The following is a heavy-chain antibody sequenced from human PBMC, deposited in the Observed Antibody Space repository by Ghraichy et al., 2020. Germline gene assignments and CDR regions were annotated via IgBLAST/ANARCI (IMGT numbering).Heavy chain of an antibody. J-gene: IGHJ4*02. CDR2: ISSSSTYI. V-gene: IGHV3-21*01. CDR1: GFTFSSHA. CDR3: ARVLEAVAGTDFDY. Sequence: GGSLRLSCAASGFTFSSHAMNWVRQAPGKRLEWVSSISSSSTYIYYADSLKGRFTISRDDAKNSLYLQMNSLRAEDTAVYYCARVLEAVAGTDFDYWGQGTLVTVSS. D-gene: IGHD6-19*01.